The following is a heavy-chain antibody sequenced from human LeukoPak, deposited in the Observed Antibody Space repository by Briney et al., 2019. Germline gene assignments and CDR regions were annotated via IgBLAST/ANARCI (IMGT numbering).Heavy chain of an antibody. CDR2: ITSGGGTT. Sequence: GGSLRLSCAASGFTFSNYAMSWVRQAPGKALEWVSAITSGGGTTYYAGSVKGRFTISRDNSKNTLYLQRNSLRAEDTAVYYCARDPPRAAWVFDYWGQGTLVTVSS. CDR1: GFTFSNYA. D-gene: IGHD6-25*01. CDR3: ARDPPRAAWVFDY. J-gene: IGHJ4*02. V-gene: IGHV3-23*01.